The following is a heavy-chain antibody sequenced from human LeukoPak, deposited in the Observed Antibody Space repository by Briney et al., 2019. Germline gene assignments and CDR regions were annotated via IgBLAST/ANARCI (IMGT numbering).Heavy chain of an antibody. CDR1: GYTYTSYH. J-gene: IGHJ6*03. CDR3: ARVAEDYYDSSGYLGV. V-gene: IGHV1-46*01. CDR2: INPSGGST. D-gene: IGHD3-22*01. Sequence: GASVKVSCKASGYTYTSYHMHWVRQAPGQGLEWMGIINPSGGSTSYAQKFQGRVTMTRDTSTSTVYMELSSLKSEDTALYYCARVAEDYYDSSGYLGVCSKGSTLSVSS.